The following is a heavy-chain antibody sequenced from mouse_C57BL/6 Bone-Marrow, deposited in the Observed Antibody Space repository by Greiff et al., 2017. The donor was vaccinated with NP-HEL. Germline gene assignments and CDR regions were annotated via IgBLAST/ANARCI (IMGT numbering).Heavy chain of an antibody. Sequence: EVQLQQSGPELVKPGASVKISCKASGYTFTDYYMNWVKQSPGKSLEWIGDINPNNGGTSYNQKFKGKATLTVDKSSSTAYMELRSLTSEDSAVYYCARATYYDYDGAMDYWGQGTSDTVSS. D-gene: IGHD2-4*01. J-gene: IGHJ4*01. CDR3: ARATYYDYDGAMDY. CDR2: INPNNGGT. V-gene: IGHV1-26*01. CDR1: GYTFTDYY.